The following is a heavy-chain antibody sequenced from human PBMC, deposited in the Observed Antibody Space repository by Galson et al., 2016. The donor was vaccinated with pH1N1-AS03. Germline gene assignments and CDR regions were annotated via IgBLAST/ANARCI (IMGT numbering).Heavy chain of an antibody. Sequence: SLRLSCAASGFTFGAFWMFWVRQAPGKGLEWVANIKEDGNDQHYVASVKGRFTISRDNAKKSLFLQMNSLTADDTAVYYCARTRGVLQSSGEMLSYFDYWGLGSLVTVSS. CDR1: GFTFGAFW. CDR2: IKEDGNDQ. V-gene: IGHV3-7*01. D-gene: IGHD3-10*01. CDR3: ARTRGVLQSSGEMLSYFDY. J-gene: IGHJ4*02.